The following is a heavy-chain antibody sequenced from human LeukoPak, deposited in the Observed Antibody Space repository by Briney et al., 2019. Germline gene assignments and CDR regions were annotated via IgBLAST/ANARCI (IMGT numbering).Heavy chain of an antibody. J-gene: IGHJ4*02. CDR1: GGSISSSSYY. V-gene: IGHV4-39*01. CDR2: IYYSGST. D-gene: IGHD6-6*01. Sequence: SETLSLTCTVSGGSISSSSYYWGWIRQPPGKGLEWIGSIYYSGSTYYNPSLKSRVTISVDTSKNQFSLKLSSVTAADTAVYYCASTVVEYSSSSGIDYWGQGTPVTVSS. CDR3: ASTVVEYSSSSGIDY.